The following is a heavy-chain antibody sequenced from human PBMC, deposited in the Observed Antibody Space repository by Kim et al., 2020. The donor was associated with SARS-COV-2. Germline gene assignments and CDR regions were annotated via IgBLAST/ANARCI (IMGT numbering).Heavy chain of an antibody. CDR1: GFTFRSYA. V-gene: IGHV3-23*01. J-gene: IGHJ4*02. D-gene: IGHD3-22*01. CDR3: ANEGRKNYYDSTIDY. CDR2: ISGSGGST. Sequence: GGSLRLSCAASGFTFRSYAMSWVRQAPGKGLEWVSAISGSGGSTYYADSVKGRFTISRDNSKNTLYLQMNSLRAEDTAVYYCANEGRKNYYDSTIDYWGQGTLVTVSS.